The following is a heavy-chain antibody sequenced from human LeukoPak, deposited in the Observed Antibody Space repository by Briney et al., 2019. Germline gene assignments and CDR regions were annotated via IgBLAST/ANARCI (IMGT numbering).Heavy chain of an antibody. D-gene: IGHD4-17*01. Sequence: GGSLRLSCAAPGVTFSGYWMSWVRLAAGKGLERVANKKQDGSEKYYVDFVKGRFTISRDNAKNSLYLQMNSLRAEDTAVYYCARDGRTTVTKGTPTAHYYWGQGTLVTVSS. J-gene: IGHJ4*02. CDR2: KKQDGSEK. V-gene: IGHV3-7*01. CDR3: ARDGRTTVTKGTPTAHYY. CDR1: GVTFSGYW.